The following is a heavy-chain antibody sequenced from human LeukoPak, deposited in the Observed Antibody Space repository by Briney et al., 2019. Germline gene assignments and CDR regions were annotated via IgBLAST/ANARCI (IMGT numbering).Heavy chain of an antibody. CDR3: ARGRSAWGEDF. D-gene: IGHD3-16*01. Sequence: ASVKVSCKTSGYTFTNYYMHWVRQAPGQGLEWMGIINPSDGKTSYAQKFQGRVTVTTDTSTSTVYIELNSLGSEDTAVYYCARGRSAWGEDFWGQGTLVTVSS. J-gene: IGHJ4*02. CDR1: GYTFTNYY. V-gene: IGHV1-46*01. CDR2: INPSDGKT.